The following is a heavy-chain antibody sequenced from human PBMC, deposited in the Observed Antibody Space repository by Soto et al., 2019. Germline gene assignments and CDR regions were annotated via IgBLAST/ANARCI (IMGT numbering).Heavy chain of an antibody. Sequence: EVQLLESGGGLVQPGGSLRLSCAASGFTFSSYAMSWVRQAPGKGLEWVSAISGSGGSTYYADSVKGRFTISRDNSKNTLYLQMNSRRAEDTAVYYCASTPTPIVVVPAAVFRYYYMDVWGKGTTVTVSS. CDR1: GFTFSSYA. D-gene: IGHD2-2*01. CDR2: ISGSGGST. V-gene: IGHV3-23*01. J-gene: IGHJ6*03. CDR3: ASTPTPIVVVPAAVFRYYYMDV.